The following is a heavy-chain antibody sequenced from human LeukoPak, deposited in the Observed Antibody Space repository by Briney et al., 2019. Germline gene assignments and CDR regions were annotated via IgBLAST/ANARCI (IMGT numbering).Heavy chain of an antibody. CDR3: AREKMATPSDY. CDR2: IRYDGSNK. V-gene: IGHV3-30*02. J-gene: IGHJ4*02. D-gene: IGHD5-24*01. Sequence: GGSLRLSCAASGFTFTNYAMSWARQAPGKGLEWVAFIRYDGSNKYYADSVKGRFTISRDNSKNSLYLQMNSLRAEDTAVYYCAREKMATPSDYWGQGTLVTVSS. CDR1: GFTFTNYA.